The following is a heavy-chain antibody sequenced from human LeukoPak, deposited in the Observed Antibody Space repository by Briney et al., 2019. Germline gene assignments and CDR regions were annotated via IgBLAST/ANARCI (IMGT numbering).Heavy chain of an antibody. D-gene: IGHD3-22*01. CDR1: GGSISSYY. Sequence: SETLSLTCTVSGGSISSYYWSWIRQPPGKGLEWIGYIYYSGSTNYNPSLKSRITISVDTSKNQFSLKLSSVTAADTAVYYCARVMYDSSGYQEGFGCFDLWGRGTLVTVSS. J-gene: IGHJ2*01. CDR3: ARVMYDSSGYQEGFGCFDL. V-gene: IGHV4-59*01. CDR2: IYYSGST.